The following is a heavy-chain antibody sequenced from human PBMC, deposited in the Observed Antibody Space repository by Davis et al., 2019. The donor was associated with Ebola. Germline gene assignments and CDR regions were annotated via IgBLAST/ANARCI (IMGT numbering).Heavy chain of an antibody. CDR2: IYYSGST. V-gene: IGHV4-61*01. D-gene: IGHD4-17*01. CDR1: GGSVSSGSYY. CDR3: ARTMTTVTTGWFDP. Sequence: MPSETLSLTCTVSGGSVSSGSYYWSWIRQPPGKGLEWIGYIYYSGSTNYNPSLKSRVTISVDTSKNQFSLKLSSVTAADTAVYYCARTMTTVTTGWFDPWGQGTLVTVSS. J-gene: IGHJ5*02.